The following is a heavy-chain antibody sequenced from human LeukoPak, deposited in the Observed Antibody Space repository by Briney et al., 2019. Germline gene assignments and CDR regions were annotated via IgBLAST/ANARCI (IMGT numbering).Heavy chain of an antibody. V-gene: IGHV4-4*07. CDR1: GGSISTYY. D-gene: IGHD3-16*01. J-gene: IGHJ6*02. CDR3: ARDKPAVGGDYYYRMDV. CDR2: FYTSGNT. Sequence: SETLSLTCTVSGGSISTYYWSWIRQPAGKGLEWIGHFYTSGNTNYNPSLNSRVTMSVDTSKNQFSLKLTSVTAADTAVYYCARDKPAVGGDYYYRMDVWGQGTTVTVSS.